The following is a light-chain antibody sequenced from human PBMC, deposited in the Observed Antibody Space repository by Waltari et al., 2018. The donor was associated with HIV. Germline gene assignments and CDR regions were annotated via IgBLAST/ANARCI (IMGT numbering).Light chain of an antibody. CDR3: QQAESFPHT. Sequence: IQMTQSPSSVSASVGDGVTITCRANKKIGTYLAWYQQKLGRAPQLLIYSASRLQDGVPPRFSGSGSGTNFTLTITNLQPEDFATYYCQQAESFPHTFGGGTDV. V-gene: IGKV1-12*01. CDR1: KKIGTY. CDR2: SAS. J-gene: IGKJ4*01.